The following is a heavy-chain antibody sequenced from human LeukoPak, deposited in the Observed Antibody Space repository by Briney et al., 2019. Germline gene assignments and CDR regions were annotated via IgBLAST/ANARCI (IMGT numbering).Heavy chain of an antibody. J-gene: IGHJ4*02. CDR1: GGSISSSSYY. Sequence: KPSKTLSLTCTVSGGSISSSSYYWGWIRQPPGKGLEWIGSIYYSGSTYYNPSLKSRVTISVDTSKNQFSLKLSSVTAADTAVYYCARQAPYYDFWSGYYDYWGQGTLVTVSS. CDR3: ARQAPYYDFWSGYYDY. D-gene: IGHD3-3*01. CDR2: IYYSGST. V-gene: IGHV4-39*01.